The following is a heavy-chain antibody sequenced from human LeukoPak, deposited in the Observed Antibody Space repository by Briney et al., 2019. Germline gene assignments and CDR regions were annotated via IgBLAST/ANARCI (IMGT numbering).Heavy chain of an antibody. CDR3: ASEGSTFYMDV. D-gene: IGHD2/OR15-2a*01. V-gene: IGHV3-11*01. CDR1: GFTFSDYY. CDR2: ISSSGSTI. J-gene: IGHJ6*03. Sequence: SGGSLRHSCAASGFTFSDYYMSWIRQAPGKGLEWVSYISSSGSTIYYADSVKGRFTISRDNAKNSLYLQMNSLRAEDTAVYYCASEGSTFYMDVWGKGTTVTVSS.